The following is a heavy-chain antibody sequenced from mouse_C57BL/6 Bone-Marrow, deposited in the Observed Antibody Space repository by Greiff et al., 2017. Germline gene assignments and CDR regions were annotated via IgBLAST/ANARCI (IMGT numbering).Heavy chain of an antibody. D-gene: IGHD2-3*01. J-gene: IGHJ1*03. V-gene: IGHV1-63*01. CDR3: ARGDGSYPRYFDV. Sequence: VQLQQSGAELVRPGTSVKMSCKASGYTFTNYWIGWAKQRPGHGLEWIGDIYPGGGYTKYNEKFKGKAKLTVDKSSSTAYFQLISLTSDDSATYYCARGDGSYPRYFDVGGTGTTVTVSS. CDR1: GYTFTNYW. CDR2: IYPGGGYT.